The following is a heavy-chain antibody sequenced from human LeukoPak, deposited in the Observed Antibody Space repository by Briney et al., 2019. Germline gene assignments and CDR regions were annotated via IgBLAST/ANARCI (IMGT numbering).Heavy chain of an antibody. V-gene: IGHV4-59*08. CDR2: ISYSGST. J-gene: IGHJ4*02. D-gene: IGHD3-10*01. Sequence: PSETLPLTCTVSGGSISSYYWSWIRQPPGKGLEWIGYISYSGSTNYNPSLKSRVTISVDTSKNQFSLTLSSVTAADTAVYYCARHGSGIYYNGYFDYWGQGTLVTVPS. CDR1: GGSISSYY. CDR3: ARHGSGIYYNGYFDY.